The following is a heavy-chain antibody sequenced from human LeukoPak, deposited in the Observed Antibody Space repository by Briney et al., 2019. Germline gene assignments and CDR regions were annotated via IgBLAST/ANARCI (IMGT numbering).Heavy chain of an antibody. D-gene: IGHD3-10*01. Sequence: GASVKVSCKASGGTFSSYAISWVRQAPGQGLEWMGRIIPILGIANYAQKFQGRVTITADKSTSTAYMELSSLRSEDTAVYYCARDTYYYGSGSYYHPDAFDIWGQGTMVTVSS. V-gene: IGHV1-69*04. CDR1: GGTFSSYA. J-gene: IGHJ3*02. CDR2: IIPILGIA. CDR3: ARDTYYYGSGSYYHPDAFDI.